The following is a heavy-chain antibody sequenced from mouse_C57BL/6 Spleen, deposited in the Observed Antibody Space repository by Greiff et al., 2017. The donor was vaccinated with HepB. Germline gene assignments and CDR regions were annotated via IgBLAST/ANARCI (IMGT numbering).Heavy chain of an antibody. Sequence: VKLMESGAELVKPGASVKMSCKASGYTFTTYPIEWMKQNHGKSLEWIGNFHPYNDDTKYNEKFKGKATLTVEKSSSTVYLELSRLTSDDSAVYYCARGGYYGRGAMDYWGQGTSVTVSS. V-gene: IGHV1-47*01. CDR3: ARGGYYGRGAMDY. J-gene: IGHJ4*01. CDR1: GYTFTTYP. D-gene: IGHD1-1*01. CDR2: FHPYNDDT.